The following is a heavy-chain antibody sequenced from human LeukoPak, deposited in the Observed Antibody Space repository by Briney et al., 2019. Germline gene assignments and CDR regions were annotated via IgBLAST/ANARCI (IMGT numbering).Heavy chain of an antibody. D-gene: IGHD3-10*01. J-gene: IGHJ4*02. Sequence: PGGTLRLSCAASGLTISSSGVSCVRQTPGKGLEWVSSISGSGDRTHYADSVRGRFTISRDTSKDTLYLQMNSLRAEDTAVYYCASNYRWGQGTLVTVSS. CDR2: ISGSGDRT. V-gene: IGHV3-23*01. CDR3: ASNYR. CDR1: GLTISSSG.